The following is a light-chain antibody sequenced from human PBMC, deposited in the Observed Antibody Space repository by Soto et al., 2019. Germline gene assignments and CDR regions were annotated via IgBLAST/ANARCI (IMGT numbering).Light chain of an antibody. CDR3: QSYHGTTVV. V-gene: IGLV6-57*03. Sequence: NFMLTQPHSVSESPGKTVTISCTRSSGSIADNYVQWYQRRPGSAPTTVIFEDNQRASGVSDRFSASIDTSSNSASLTISGLQTEDEADYSGQSYHGTTVVFGGGTQLTVL. CDR2: EDN. J-gene: IGLJ7*01. CDR1: SGSIADNY.